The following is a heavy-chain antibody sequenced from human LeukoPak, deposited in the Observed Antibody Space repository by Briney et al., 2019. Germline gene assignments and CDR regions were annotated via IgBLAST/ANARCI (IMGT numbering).Heavy chain of an antibody. Sequence: GGSLRLSCAASGFTFSNYAMNWVRQAPGKGLEWVSGISDIGGRTYYADSVKGRFTISRDNSKNTLYLQMNSLRAEDTAVYYCANIHEGGADAFDIWGQGTMVTVSS. J-gene: IGHJ3*02. CDR2: ISDIGGRT. V-gene: IGHV3-23*01. D-gene: IGHD3-16*01. CDR3: ANIHEGGADAFDI. CDR1: GFTFSNYA.